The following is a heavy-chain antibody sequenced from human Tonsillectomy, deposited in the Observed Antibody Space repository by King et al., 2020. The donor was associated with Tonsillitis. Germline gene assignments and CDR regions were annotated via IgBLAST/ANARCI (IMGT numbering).Heavy chain of an antibody. CDR3: ARGVGGYYDSSGYYYFDY. CDR2: INPSSGDT. J-gene: IGHJ4*02. V-gene: IGHV1-2*02. CDR1: GYTFSDYH. D-gene: IGHD3-22*01. Sequence: QLVQSGAEVKKPGASVKVSCKASGYTFSDYHMHWVRQAPGQGLEWMGWINPSSGDTHHAQKFQGRVTMTRDTSISTAYMELSRLKSDDTAVYYCARGVGGYYDSSGYYYFDYWAQGTLAT.